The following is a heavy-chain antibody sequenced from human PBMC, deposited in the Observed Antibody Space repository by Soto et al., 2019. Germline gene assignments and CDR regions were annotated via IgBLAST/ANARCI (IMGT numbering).Heavy chain of an antibody. V-gene: IGHV1-18*01. D-gene: IGHD3-16*01. CDR3: AREGEMPYYYYGLDV. CDR1: GYTFTTYG. J-gene: IGHJ6*02. CDR2: ISGYNGHT. Sequence: QVQLVQSGAEVRKPGASVKVSCKASGYTFTTYGISWVRQAPGQGLEWMGWISGYNGHTKYAQKFQGRVTMTTDTSTSTVDMDLRSLRYDDTAVYYCAREGEMPYYYYGLDVWGQGTTVTVSS.